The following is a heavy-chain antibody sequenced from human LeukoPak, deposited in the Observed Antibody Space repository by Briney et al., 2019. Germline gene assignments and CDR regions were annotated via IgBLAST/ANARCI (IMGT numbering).Heavy chain of an antibody. J-gene: IGHJ4*02. CDR1: VYTFTTYD. D-gene: IGHD2-21*01. CDR3: ARVAGNCGGDCYRLVY. V-gene: IGHV1-8*01. Sequence: ASVTVSCKASVYTFTTYDINWVRQAPGQGLEWMAWMNPNSGNTGYAQKFQGRGTMTRNTSISTAYMELSSLRSEDTAVYYCARVAGNCGGDCYRLVYWGQGTLVTVAS. CDR2: MNPNSGNT.